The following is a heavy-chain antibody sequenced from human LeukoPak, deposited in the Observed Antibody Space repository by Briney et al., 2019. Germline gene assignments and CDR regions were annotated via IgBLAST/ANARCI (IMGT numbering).Heavy chain of an antibody. CDR1: GGSLSSYY. V-gene: IGHV4-59*01. D-gene: IGHD5-24*01. Sequence: SETLSLTCTVAGGSLSSYYWSWIRQPPGKGLEWIGYIPNSGSTNYNPSLKSRVTRSGDTSQNQFSLKLSSVIAADTAVYYCARGSRDGYNYVVWYFDLWGRGTLVTVSS. CDR3: ARGSRDGYNYVVWYFDL. J-gene: IGHJ2*01. CDR2: IPNSGST.